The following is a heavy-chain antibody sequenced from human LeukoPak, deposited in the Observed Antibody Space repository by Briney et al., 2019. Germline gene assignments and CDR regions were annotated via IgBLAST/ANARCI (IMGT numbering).Heavy chain of an antibody. CDR1: GYTFTSYG. V-gene: IGHV1-18*01. CDR3: VRGYKSRTGTAVVHYYYGMDV. J-gene: IGHJ6*02. CDR2: ISAYNGNT. Sequence: GASVKVSCKASGYTFTSYGISWVRQAPGQGLEWMGWISAYNGNTNYAQKLQGRVTMTTDTSTSTAYMELRSLRSDDTAVYYCVRGYKSRTGTAVVHYYYGMDVWGQGTTVTVSS. D-gene: IGHD1-1*01.